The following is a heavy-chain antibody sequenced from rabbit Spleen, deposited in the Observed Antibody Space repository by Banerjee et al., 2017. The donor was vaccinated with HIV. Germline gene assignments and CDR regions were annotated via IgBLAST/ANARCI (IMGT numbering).Heavy chain of an antibody. Sequence: EQLEESGGGLVQPEGSLTLTCKASGVSLHDKDVMCWVRQAPGKGLEWIACINIVTGKTVYARWAKGRFTMSRTSPTTVTLQMTSLTAADTATYFCARDLVAVIGWNFRLWGQGTLVTVS. CDR3: ARDLVAVIGWNFRL. CDR2: INIVTGKT. J-gene: IGHJ4*01. CDR1: GVSLHDKDV. D-gene: IGHD1-1*01. V-gene: IGHV1S45*01.